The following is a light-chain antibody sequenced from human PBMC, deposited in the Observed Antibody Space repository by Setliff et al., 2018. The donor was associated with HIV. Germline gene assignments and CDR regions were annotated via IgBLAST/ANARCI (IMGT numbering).Light chain of an antibody. Sequence: QSVLTQPASVSGSPGQSITISCTGTSSDVGTYNFVSWYQQHPGKGPKLMIYDVSSRPSGVSNRFSGSKSGNTASLTISGLQAADEADYYCSSYTSSTPLYVFGTGTKVTVL. J-gene: IGLJ1*01. CDR1: SSDVGTYNF. V-gene: IGLV2-14*03. CDR2: DVS. CDR3: SSYTSSTPLYV.